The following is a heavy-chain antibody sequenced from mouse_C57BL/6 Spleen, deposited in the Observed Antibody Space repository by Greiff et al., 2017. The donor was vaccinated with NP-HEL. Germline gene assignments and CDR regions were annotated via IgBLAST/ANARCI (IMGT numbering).Heavy chain of an antibody. Sequence: DVQLQESGPGLVKPSQSLSLTCSVTGYSIPSGYYWNWIRQFPGNKLEWMGYIGYDGSDNYNPSLQNRISITRDTSKNQFFLKLNSVTTEDTATYYCARGGNYGRSSHWYFDVWGTGTTVTVSS. CDR3: ARGGNYGRSSHWYFDV. D-gene: IGHD1-1*01. CDR2: IGYDGSD. J-gene: IGHJ1*03. CDR1: GYSIPSGYY. V-gene: IGHV3-6*01.